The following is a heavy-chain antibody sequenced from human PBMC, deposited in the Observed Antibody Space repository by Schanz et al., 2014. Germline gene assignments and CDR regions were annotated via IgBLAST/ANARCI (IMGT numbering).Heavy chain of an antibody. CDR1: GFTFSNFA. D-gene: IGHD6-13*01. J-gene: IGHJ6*02. V-gene: IGHV3-30*04. CDR2: ISYDGSHK. CDR3: ASDRRQLVGRIGYYYGMDV. Sequence: QVQLVESGGGVVQPGRSLRLSCAASGFTFSNFAIHWVRQAPGKGLEWVAVISYDGSHKDYADSVKGRFTISRDNSKNALYLQMNSLRTEDTAVSYCASDRRQLVGRIGYYYGMDVWGQGTMVTVSS.